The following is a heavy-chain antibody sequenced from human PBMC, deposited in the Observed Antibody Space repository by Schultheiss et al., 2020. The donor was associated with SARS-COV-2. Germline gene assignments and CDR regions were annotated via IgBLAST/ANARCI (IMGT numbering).Heavy chain of an antibody. CDR3: AVTLRADRSGSAEYFQH. CDR2: INHSGST. Sequence: GSLRLSCAVYGGSFSGYYWSWIRQPPGKGLEWIGEINHSGSTNYNPSLKSRVTISVDTSKNQFSLKLSCVAAADTAVYYCAVTLRADRSGSAEYFQHWGQGTLVTVSS. J-gene: IGHJ1*01. D-gene: IGHD2-15*01. CDR1: GGSFSGYY. V-gene: IGHV4-34*01.